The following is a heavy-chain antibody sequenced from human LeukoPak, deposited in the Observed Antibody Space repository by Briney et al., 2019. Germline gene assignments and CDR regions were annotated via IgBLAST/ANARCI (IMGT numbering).Heavy chain of an antibody. J-gene: IGHJ4*02. CDR1: GGSISSSSYY. Sequence: SETLSLTCTVSGGSISSSSYYWGWIRQPPGKGLEWIGSIYYSGSTYYNPSLKSRVTISVDTSKNQFSLKLSSVTAADTAVYYCARGAMVRGVPLNYFDYWGQGTLVTVSS. D-gene: IGHD3-10*01. CDR2: IYYSGST. V-gene: IGHV4-39*07. CDR3: ARGAMVRGVPLNYFDY.